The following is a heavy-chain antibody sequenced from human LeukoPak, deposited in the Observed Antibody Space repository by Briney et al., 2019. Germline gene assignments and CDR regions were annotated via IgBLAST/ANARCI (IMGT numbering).Heavy chain of an antibody. V-gene: IGHV4-38-2*01. J-gene: IGHJ4*02. CDR3: AGGEQGYYDSFLY. CDR2: IYHSGST. CDR1: GYSVSSGYY. D-gene: IGHD3-22*01. Sequence: PSETLSLTCAVSGYSVSSGYYWGWIRQPPGKGLEWIGSIYHSGSTYYNPSLKSRVTISVDTSKNQFSLKLSSVTAADTAVYYCAGGEQGYYDSFLYWGQGTLVTVSS.